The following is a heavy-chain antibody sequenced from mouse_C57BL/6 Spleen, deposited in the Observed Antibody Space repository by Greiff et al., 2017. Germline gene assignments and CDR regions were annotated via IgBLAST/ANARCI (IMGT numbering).Heavy chain of an antibody. D-gene: IGHD2-3*01. CDR1: GYTFTSYW. V-gene: IGHV1-5*01. Sequence: VQLQQSGTVLARPGASVKMSCKTSGYTFTSYWMHWVKQRPGQGLEWIGAIYPGNSDTSYNQKFKGKATLTADKSSSTAYMQLSSLTSEDSAVYFCARRWLLFDLSMDYWGQGTSVTVSS. CDR2: IYPGNSDT. J-gene: IGHJ4*01. CDR3: ARRWLLFDLSMDY.